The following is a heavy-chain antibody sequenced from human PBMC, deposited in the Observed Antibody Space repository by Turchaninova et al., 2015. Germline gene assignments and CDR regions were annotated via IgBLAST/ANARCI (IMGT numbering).Heavy chain of an antibody. Sequence: VQLVGSGGGWVPRGGFRRFISGSSVLSFSSYSIDWVRQAPWKGLDWVSYIRSRIGTIYYADSVKGRFTISRDNTKNSLYLQMNSLSAEDTAVYYCARDPTAHSSFWYDYWGPGTLVTVSS. D-gene: IGHD6-19*01. CDR2: IRSRIGTI. V-gene: IGHV3-48*04. CDR1: VLSFSSYS. CDR3: ARDPTAHSSFWYDY. J-gene: IGHJ4*02.